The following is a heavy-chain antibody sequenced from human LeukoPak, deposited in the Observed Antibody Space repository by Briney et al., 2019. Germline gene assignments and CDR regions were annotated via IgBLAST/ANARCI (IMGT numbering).Heavy chain of an antibody. CDR1: GYTFTGYY. D-gene: IGHD3-3*01. Sequence: ASVKVSCKASGYTFTGYYMHWVRQAPGQGLEWMGWINPNSGGTNYAQKFQGRVTMTRDTSISTAYMELSRLRSDDTAGYYCAKGGDYDFWSGYFDYWGQGTPVTVSS. V-gene: IGHV1-2*02. J-gene: IGHJ4*02. CDR2: INPNSGGT. CDR3: AKGGDYDFWSGYFDY.